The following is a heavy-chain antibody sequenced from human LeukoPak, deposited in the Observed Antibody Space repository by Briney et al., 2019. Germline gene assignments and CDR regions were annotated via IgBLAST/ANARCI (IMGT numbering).Heavy chain of an antibody. Sequence: ASVTVSCKASGYTFTSYGISWVRQAPGQGLEWMGWISAYNGNSNYAQMLQGRATMTTDTSTSTAYMELRTLRSDDTAVYYCARDPYSSGWYSIDYYDGMDVWGQGTTVTVSS. CDR1: GYTFTSYG. D-gene: IGHD6-19*01. CDR3: ARDPYSSGWYSIDYYDGMDV. J-gene: IGHJ6*02. V-gene: IGHV1-18*01. CDR2: ISAYNGNS.